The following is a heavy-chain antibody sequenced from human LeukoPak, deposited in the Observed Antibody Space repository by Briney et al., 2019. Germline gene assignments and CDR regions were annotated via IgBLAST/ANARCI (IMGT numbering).Heavy chain of an antibody. V-gene: IGHV1-2*02. Sequence: ASVKVSCKASGYTFTGYDINWVRQAPGQGLEWMGWINPDSGGTNYAQKFQGRVTVTRDTSISTAYMQLSRLSSDDTAVYYCARVDDRGHYYDSSGPRKLFDYWGQGTLVTVSS. CDR2: INPDSGGT. CDR3: ARVDDRGHYYDSSGPRKLFDY. J-gene: IGHJ4*02. D-gene: IGHD3-22*01. CDR1: GYTFTGYD.